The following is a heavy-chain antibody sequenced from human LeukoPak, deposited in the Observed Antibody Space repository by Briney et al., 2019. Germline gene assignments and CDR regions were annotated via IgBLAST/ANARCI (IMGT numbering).Heavy chain of an antibody. V-gene: IGHV3-30-3*01. CDR2: ISYDGSNK. J-gene: IGHJ4*02. D-gene: IGHD2-15*01. CDR1: GFTFSSYA. CDR3: ARGHRSGGSCHSFYFDY. Sequence: PGGSLRLSCAASGFTFSSYAMHWVRQAPGKGLEWVAVISYDGSNKYYADSVKGRFTISRDNSKNTLYLQMNSLRAEDTAVYYCARGHRSGGSCHSFYFDYWGQGTLVTVSS.